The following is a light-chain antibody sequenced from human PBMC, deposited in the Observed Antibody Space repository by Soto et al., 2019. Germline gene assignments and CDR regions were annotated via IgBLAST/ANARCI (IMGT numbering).Light chain of an antibody. CDR1: SSDVGGYNY. Sequence: QAVLTQPASVSGSPGQSITISCTGTSSDVGGYNYVSWYQQHPGKAPKLMIYDVSNRPSGVSKRFSGSKSGNTASLTISGLQAEDEADDYCSSYTSSSTLDVFGTGTKVTVL. J-gene: IGLJ1*01. CDR2: DVS. CDR3: SSYTSSSTLDV. V-gene: IGLV2-14*01.